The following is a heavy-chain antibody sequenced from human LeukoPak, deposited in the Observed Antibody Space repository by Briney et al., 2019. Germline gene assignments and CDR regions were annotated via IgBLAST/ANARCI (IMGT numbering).Heavy chain of an antibody. CDR1: GGSFSDYY. J-gene: IGHJ4*02. CDR2: INHSGST. Sequence: PSETLSLTCGVYGGSFSDYYWSWIRQPPGKGLEWLGEINHSGSTNYNPSLKSRVTISVDTSKNQFSLKLSSVTAADTAVYYCARGRIFMVRGVIKNYFDYWGQGTLVTVSS. V-gene: IGHV4-34*01. CDR3: ARGRIFMVRGVIKNYFDY. D-gene: IGHD3-10*01.